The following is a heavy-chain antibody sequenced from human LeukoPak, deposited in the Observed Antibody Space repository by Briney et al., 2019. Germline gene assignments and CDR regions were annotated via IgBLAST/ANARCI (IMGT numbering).Heavy chain of an antibody. D-gene: IGHD2-15*01. CDR2: ISWNSGIV. J-gene: IGHJ4*02. Sequence: QPGRSLRLSCAASGFTFHDYAMHWVRKAPGKGMEWVSSISWNSGIVGYADSVKGRFTISRDNAENSLYLQMNSLKTEDTALYYCAKALGLGYCSGGSCYEFHYWGQGTLVTVSS. CDR3: AKALGLGYCSGGSCYEFHY. V-gene: IGHV3-9*01. CDR1: GFTFHDYA.